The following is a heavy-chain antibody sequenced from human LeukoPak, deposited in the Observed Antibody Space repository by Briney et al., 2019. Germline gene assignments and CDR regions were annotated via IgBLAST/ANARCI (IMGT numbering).Heavy chain of an antibody. Sequence: GALRLSCAASGFTFSDYWMSWVRQAPGKGLEWVSYISSRSATIYYADSVKGRFTISRDNAKNSLYLQMNSLRAEDTAVYYCARDPLSSSSFDLWGQGTLVTVSS. CDR1: GFTFSDYW. J-gene: IGHJ4*02. V-gene: IGHV3-48*01. CDR2: ISSRSATI. D-gene: IGHD6-13*01. CDR3: ARDPLSSSSFDL.